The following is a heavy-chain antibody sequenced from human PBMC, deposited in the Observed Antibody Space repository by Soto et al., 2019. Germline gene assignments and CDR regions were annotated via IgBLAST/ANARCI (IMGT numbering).Heavy chain of an antibody. Sequence: ASVKVSCKASGYTFTSYAMHWVRQARGQRLEWMGWINAGNGNTKYSQKFQGRVTITRDTSASTAYMELSSLRSEDTAVYYCARSAITGTTLWGWFDPWGQGTLVTVS. CDR3: ARSAITGTTLWGWFDP. CDR2: INAGNGNT. J-gene: IGHJ5*02. D-gene: IGHD1-20*01. V-gene: IGHV1-3*01. CDR1: GYTFTSYA.